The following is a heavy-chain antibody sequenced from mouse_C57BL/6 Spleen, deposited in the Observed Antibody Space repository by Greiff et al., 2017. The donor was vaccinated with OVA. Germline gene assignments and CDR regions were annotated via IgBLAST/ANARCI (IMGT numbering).Heavy chain of an antibody. Sequence: QVQLQQSGAELVRPGSSVKLSCKASGYTFTSYWMDWVKQRPGQGLEWIGNIYPSDSETHYNQKFKDKATLTVDKSSSTAYMQLSSLTSEDSAVYYCARSDYGGPFAYWGQGTLVTVSA. V-gene: IGHV1-61*01. D-gene: IGHD2-4*01. J-gene: IGHJ3*01. CDR3: ARSDYGGPFAY. CDR2: IYPSDSET. CDR1: GYTFTSYW.